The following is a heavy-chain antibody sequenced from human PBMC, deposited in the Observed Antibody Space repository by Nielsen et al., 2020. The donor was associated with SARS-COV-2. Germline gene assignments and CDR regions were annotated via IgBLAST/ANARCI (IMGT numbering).Heavy chain of an antibody. CDR1: GFTFSSYS. CDR2: ISSSSSYI. Sequence: GESLKISCAASGFTFSSYSMNWVRQAPGKGLEWVSSISSSSSYIYYADSVKGRFTIPRDNAKNSLYLQMNSLRAEDTAVYYCASLTEEWYPYYYYMDVWGKGTTVTASS. V-gene: IGHV3-21*01. D-gene: IGHD3-3*01. CDR3: ASLTEEWYPYYYYMDV. J-gene: IGHJ6*03.